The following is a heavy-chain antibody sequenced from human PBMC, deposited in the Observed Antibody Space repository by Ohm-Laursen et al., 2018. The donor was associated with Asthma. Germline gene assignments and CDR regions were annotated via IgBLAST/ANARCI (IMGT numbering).Heavy chain of an antibody. CDR3: AKDHGTQRLRWYSDASYYYGMEV. CDR2: ISYDGSNK. D-gene: IGHD4-23*01. J-gene: IGHJ6*02. CDR1: GFTFSSYG. V-gene: IGHV3-30*18. Sequence: SLRLSCAASGFTFSSYGMHWVRQAPGKGLEWVAVISYDGSNKYYADSVKGRFTISRDNSKNTLYLQMNSLRAEDTAVYYCAKDHGTQRLRWYSDASYYYGMEVWGQGTTVPVTS.